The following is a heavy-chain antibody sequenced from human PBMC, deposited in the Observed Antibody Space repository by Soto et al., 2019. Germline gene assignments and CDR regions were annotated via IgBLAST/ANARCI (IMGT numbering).Heavy chain of an antibody. Sequence: EVQLLESGGGLVQPGGSLRLSCAASGFTFSSYAMRWVRQAPGKGLAWVSAISCSGGRRSYPDSVKGRFTISRDNSKSTLDLQMNSLSAEDTTVYYCAKDFLSSPRGYDAFDSSGQGTMVVVSS. CDR1: GFTFSSYA. D-gene: IGHD3-22*01. CDR3: AKDFLSSPRGYDAFDS. J-gene: IGHJ3*02. V-gene: IGHV3-23*01. CDR2: ISCSGGRR.